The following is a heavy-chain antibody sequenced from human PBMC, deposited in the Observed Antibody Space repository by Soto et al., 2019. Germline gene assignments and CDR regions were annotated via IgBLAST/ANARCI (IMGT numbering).Heavy chain of an antibody. CDR1: GFTFSAYY. Sequence: QVQLVESGGGLVKPGGSLRLSCAASGFTFSAYYISWIRQAPGKGLEWISYVSSSGDTGNYADSVKGRITVSRDNAKNSLYLQMNCLGAEDSAVYYCARDRGAVVGQYFDYWGQGTLVTVSS. CDR2: VSSSGDTG. J-gene: IGHJ4*02. CDR3: ARDRGAVVGQYFDY. V-gene: IGHV3-11*01. D-gene: IGHD6-19*01.